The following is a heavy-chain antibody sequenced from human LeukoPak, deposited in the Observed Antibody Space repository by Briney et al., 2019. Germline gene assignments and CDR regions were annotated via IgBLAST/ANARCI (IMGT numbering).Heavy chain of an antibody. D-gene: IGHD1-1*01. J-gene: IGHJ4*02. Sequence: SETLSLTSTVSGGSMSDYYWGCSRQPPGRGLEWIGYISYSGKSNSNPSVKSRVTMSVDMSKNQFSLKLASVTAADTAVYYCVRVGRSLHWNPDFWGLGTLVTVSS. CDR2: ISYSGKS. CDR3: VRVGRSLHWNPDF. V-gene: IGHV4-59*01. CDR1: GGSMSDYY.